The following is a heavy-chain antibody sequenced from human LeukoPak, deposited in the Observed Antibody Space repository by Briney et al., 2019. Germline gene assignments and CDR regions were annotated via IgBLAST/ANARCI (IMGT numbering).Heavy chain of an antibody. J-gene: IGHJ6*02. CDR1: GFTFSSYS. D-gene: IGHD3-10*01. Sequence: GGSLRLSCAASGFTFSSYSMNWVRQAPGKGLEWVSSISSSSSYIYYADSVEGRFTICRDNAKNSLYLQMNSLRAEDTAVYYCARGRTVGVWYYYYGMDVWGQGTTVTVSS. V-gene: IGHV3-21*01. CDR2: ISSSSSYI. CDR3: ARGRTVGVWYYYYGMDV.